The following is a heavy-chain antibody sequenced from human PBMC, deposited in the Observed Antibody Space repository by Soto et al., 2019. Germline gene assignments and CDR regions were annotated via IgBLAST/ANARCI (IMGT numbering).Heavy chain of an antibody. D-gene: IGHD6-19*01. CDR1: GYSFTNYW. CDR3: VRLKGIAVAGIGSNTFDI. V-gene: IGHV5-51*01. CDR2: IYPGDSQT. Sequence: GESLEISCKASGYSFTNYWSGGVRQMPGKGLEWMWIIYPGDSQTRYSPSFQGQVTISADKSISTAYVQWSSLKASDTAMYYCVRLKGIAVAGIGSNTFDIWGQGTMVTVSS. J-gene: IGHJ3*02.